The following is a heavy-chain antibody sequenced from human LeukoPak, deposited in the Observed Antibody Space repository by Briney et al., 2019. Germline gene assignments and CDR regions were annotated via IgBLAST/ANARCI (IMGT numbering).Heavy chain of an antibody. CDR2: MNPNSGNT. D-gene: IGHD3-10*01. CDR3: AREVAMVRGVIITAWFDP. J-gene: IGHJ5*02. CDR1: GYTFTSYD. V-gene: IGHV1-8*01. Sequence: GASVKVSCKASGYTFTSYDINWVRQATGQGLEWMGWMNPNSGNTGYAQKFQGRVTMTRNTSISTAYMELSSLRSEDTAVYYCAREVAMVRGVIITAWFDPWGQGTLVTVSS.